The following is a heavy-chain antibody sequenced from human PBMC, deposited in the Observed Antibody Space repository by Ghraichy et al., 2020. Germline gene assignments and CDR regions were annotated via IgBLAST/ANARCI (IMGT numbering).Heavy chain of an antibody. J-gene: IGHJ2*01. CDR2: ISYSGSA. CDR3: ARTGGTNYVDWYFDL. Sequence: SETLSLTCTVSSGSMSYYYWSWIRQPPGKGLEWIGYISYSGSATYNPSLKRPVTISVDTSKNQFSRKLSSVTAADTAVSYCARTGGTNYVDWYFDLWGRGPLFTVSS. V-gene: IGHV4-59*01. CDR1: SGSMSYYY. D-gene: IGHD1-26*01.